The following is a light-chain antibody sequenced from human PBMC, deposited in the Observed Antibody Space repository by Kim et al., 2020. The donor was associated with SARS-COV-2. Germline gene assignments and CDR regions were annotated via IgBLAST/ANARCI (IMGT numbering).Light chain of an antibody. J-gene: IGLJ3*02. Sequence: QPVLTQSPSASASLGASVTLTCTLSSGHTSHAIAWHQQQPQKGPRYLMKLNSDGRRIKGDGIPDRFSGSISGAERYLTISSLQSEDEADYYCQTWGTGFLVFGGGTQLAVL. CDR3: QTWGTGFLV. V-gene: IGLV4-69*01. CDR1: SGHTSHA. CDR2: LNSDGRR.